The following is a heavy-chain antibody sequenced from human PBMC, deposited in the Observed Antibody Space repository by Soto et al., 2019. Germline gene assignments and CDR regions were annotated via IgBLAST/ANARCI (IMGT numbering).Heavy chain of an antibody. V-gene: IGHV3-23*01. CDR2: ISGSGGST. CDR3: AKDKMGSYYDSSGCVDY. D-gene: IGHD3-22*01. Sequence: GWSLRLSCASSVFTFLSYAMSWVRQAPGKGLEWVSAISGSGGSTYYADSVKGRFTISRDNSKNTLYLQMNSLRAEDTAVYYCAKDKMGSYYDSSGCVDYWGQGTLVTVSS. CDR1: VFTFLSYA. J-gene: IGHJ4*02.